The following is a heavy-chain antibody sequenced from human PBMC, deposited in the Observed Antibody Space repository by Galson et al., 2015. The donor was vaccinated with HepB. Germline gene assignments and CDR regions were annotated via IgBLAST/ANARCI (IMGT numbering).Heavy chain of an antibody. CDR3: ARLLNQNCYYFYMDV. J-gene: IGHJ6*03. V-gene: IGHV7-4-1*02. CDR2: INTNGGNP. D-gene: IGHD2/OR15-2a*01. CDR1: GYTFTSYT. Sequence: SVKVSCKASGYTFTSYTINWVRQAPGHGLEWMGSINTNGGNPTYAQGFTGRFVFSLDTSVSTAYLQISGLKAEDTAIYYCARLLNQNCYYFYMDVWGKGTTVSVSS.